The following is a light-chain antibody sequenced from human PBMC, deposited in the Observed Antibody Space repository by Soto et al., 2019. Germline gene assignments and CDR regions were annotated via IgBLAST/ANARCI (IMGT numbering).Light chain of an antibody. V-gene: IGLV2-14*01. CDR3: LSKISGFVYG. CDR1: NTDLGVYGY. J-gene: IGLJ1*01. Sequence: QSVLAQPASVSGSFGQSITISCSGPNTDLGVYGYVSWYQHQPGKAPELLIYDVNNRPSGISDRFSGSKSGDTASLTISGLQAEDEADYFCLSKISGFVYGLGTGTKV. CDR2: DVN.